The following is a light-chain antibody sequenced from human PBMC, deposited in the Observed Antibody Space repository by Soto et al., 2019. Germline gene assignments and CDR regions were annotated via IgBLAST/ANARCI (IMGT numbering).Light chain of an antibody. CDR1: QGIRID. V-gene: IGKV1-17*01. CDR3: LQHNTYPRT. J-gene: IGKJ1*01. Sequence: DIQMTQSPSSLSASVGDRVTITCRASQGIRIDLAWYQQKPGKAPKRLIYAASSLQGGVPSRFSGSGSGTEFTLPISSLQPEDFATYYCLQHNTYPRTFGQGTRVEIK. CDR2: AAS.